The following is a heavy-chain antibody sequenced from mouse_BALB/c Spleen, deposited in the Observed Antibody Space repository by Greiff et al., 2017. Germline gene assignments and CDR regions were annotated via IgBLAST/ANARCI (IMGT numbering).Heavy chain of an antibody. D-gene: IGHD1-1*01. CDR2: ISYSGST. J-gene: IGHJ4*01. V-gene: IGHV3-8*02. Sequence: EVQLQESGPSLVKPSQTLSLTCSVTGDSITSGYWNWIRKFPGNKLEYMGYISYSGSTYYNPSLKSRISITRDTSKNQYYLQLNSVTTEDTATYYCARFITTVVATDYAMDYWGQGTSVTVSS. CDR3: ARFITTVVATDYAMDY. CDR1: GDSITSGY.